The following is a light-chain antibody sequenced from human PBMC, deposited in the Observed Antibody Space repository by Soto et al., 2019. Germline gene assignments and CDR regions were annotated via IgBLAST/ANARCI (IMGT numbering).Light chain of an antibody. CDR3: VSYTSSTTYV. CDR2: DVA. CDR1: SSNIGINP. V-gene: IGLV2-14*01. Sequence: HSVLTQPASASGTPGQRVTISCSGGSSNIGINPVAWYQQLPGKPPKLIIYDVANRPSGVSNRFSGSKSGSTASLIISRLQTEDEADYYCVSYTSSTTYVFGTGTKVTVL. J-gene: IGLJ1*01.